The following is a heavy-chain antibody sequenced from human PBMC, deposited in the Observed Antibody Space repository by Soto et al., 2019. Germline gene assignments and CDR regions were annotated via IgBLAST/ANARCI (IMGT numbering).Heavy chain of an antibody. V-gene: IGHV4-59*08. CDR1: GDSISTSY. D-gene: IGHD6-25*01. CDR2: ISYSEGT. Sequence: QVQLQESGPGLVKPSETLSLTCTVSGDSISTSYWSWIRQPPGKGLEWIASISYSEGTNYNPSLKSRLTISVDTYKNQFSLKLNSVTATDTAVYYCARSIGAAVWGIWGQGTMVTVSS. J-gene: IGHJ3*02. CDR3: ARSIGAAVWGI.